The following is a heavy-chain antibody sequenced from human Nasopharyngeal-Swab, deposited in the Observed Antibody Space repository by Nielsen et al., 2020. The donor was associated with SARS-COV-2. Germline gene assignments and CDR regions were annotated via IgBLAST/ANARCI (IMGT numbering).Heavy chain of an antibody. CDR1: GVSISSSSYY. V-gene: IGHV4-39*07. J-gene: IGHJ3*02. CDR3: ARERQWLVPDAFDI. Sequence: SETLSLTCTVSGVSISSSSYYWGWIRQPPGKGLEWIGSIYYSGSTYYNPSLKSRVTISVDTSKNQFSLKLSSVTAADTAVYYCARERQWLVPDAFDIWGQGTMVTVSS. CDR2: IYYSGST. D-gene: IGHD6-19*01.